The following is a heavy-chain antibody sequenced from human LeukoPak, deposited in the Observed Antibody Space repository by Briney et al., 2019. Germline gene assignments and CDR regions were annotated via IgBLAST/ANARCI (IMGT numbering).Heavy chain of an antibody. D-gene: IGHD6-13*01. CDR2: ISYSGST. CDR3: ATDLAAHYSPDRVR. V-gene: IGHV4-59*12. Sequence: PSETLSLTCTVSGGTISNYYWNWIRQPPGKGLEWIGYISYSGSTNYNPSLKSRVTISVDTSKNQFSLRLSSVTAADTAVYYCATDLAAHYSPDRVRWGQGTMVTVSS. CDR1: GGTISNYY. J-gene: IGHJ3*01.